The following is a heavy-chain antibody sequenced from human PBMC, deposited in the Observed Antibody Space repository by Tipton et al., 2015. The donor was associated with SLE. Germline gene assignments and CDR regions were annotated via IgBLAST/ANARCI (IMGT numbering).Heavy chain of an antibody. Sequence: LRLSCTVSGGSISSYYWSWIRQPPGKGLEWIGYIYYSGSTNYNPSLKSRVTISVDTSKNQFSLKLSSVTAADTAVYYCASADWDIRYFDLWGRGTLVSVSS. J-gene: IGHJ2*01. V-gene: IGHV4-59*01. CDR2: IYYSGST. D-gene: IGHD1-26*01. CDR3: ASADWDIRYFDL. CDR1: GGSISSYY.